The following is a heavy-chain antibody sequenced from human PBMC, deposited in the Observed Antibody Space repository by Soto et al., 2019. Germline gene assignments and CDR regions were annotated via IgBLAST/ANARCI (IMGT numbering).Heavy chain of an antibody. Sequence: EVQLVQSGAEVKKPGESLKISCKAFRYSFTDYWIGWVRQMPGKGLEWMGFIYPGDSDTRYSPSFQGQVTISADKSISTAYLQWSSLKASDSAIYFCANHTNSWYYFDHWGQGTVVTVSS. J-gene: IGHJ4*02. V-gene: IGHV5-51*01. CDR2: IYPGDSDT. D-gene: IGHD6-13*01. CDR1: RYSFTDYW. CDR3: ANHTNSWYYFDH.